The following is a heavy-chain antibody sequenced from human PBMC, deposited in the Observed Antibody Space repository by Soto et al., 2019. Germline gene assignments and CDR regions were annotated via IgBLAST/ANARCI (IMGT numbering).Heavy chain of an antibody. V-gene: IGHV3-15*01. Sequence: GGSLRLSCAASGLTFSNAWMSWVRQAPGKGLEWVGRIKNKPDGGTTDYAAPVTGRFTISRDDSKNTLYLQMNRLKTDDTAVYYCTTGTTVATRDSWGQGTLVTVSS. CDR1: GLTFSNAW. D-gene: IGHD4-17*01. CDR2: IKNKPDGGTT. J-gene: IGHJ4*02. CDR3: TTGTTVATRDS.